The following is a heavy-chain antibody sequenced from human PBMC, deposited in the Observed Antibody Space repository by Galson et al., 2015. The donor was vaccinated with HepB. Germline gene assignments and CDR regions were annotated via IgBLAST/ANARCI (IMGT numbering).Heavy chain of an antibody. Sequence: SVKVSCKASGYTFTKFGISWVRQAPGQGLEWMGWISAKTGNINYAQKFQGRVTMTTDTSTNTAYVELRSLKSDDSAVYFCARAGYFDYWGQGTLVTVSS. CDR1: GYTFTKFG. V-gene: IGHV1-18*01. CDR2: ISAKTGNI. CDR3: ARAGYFDY. J-gene: IGHJ4*02.